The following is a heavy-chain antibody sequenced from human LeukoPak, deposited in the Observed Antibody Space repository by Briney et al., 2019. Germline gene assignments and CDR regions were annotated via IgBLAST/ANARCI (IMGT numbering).Heavy chain of an antibody. Sequence: PGGSLRLSCATSGFTLRYYQMNWVRQAPGKGLEWVSHINVVNGAIYYADSVKGRFTISGDIATNSVYLQMNSLRAEDTALYYCARERTWITGENDYWGQGTLVTVSS. CDR1: GFTLRYYQ. D-gene: IGHD7-27*01. CDR3: ARERTWITGENDY. V-gene: IGHV3-48*01. CDR2: INVVNGAI. J-gene: IGHJ4*02.